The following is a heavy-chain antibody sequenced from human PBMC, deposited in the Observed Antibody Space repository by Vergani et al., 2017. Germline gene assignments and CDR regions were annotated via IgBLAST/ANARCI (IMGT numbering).Heavy chain of an antibody. CDR3: ARLEGSSWYGFTVFVY. D-gene: IGHD6-13*01. CDR1: GYSFTSYW. CDR2: IYPGDSDT. V-gene: IGHV5-51*01. J-gene: IGHJ4*02. Sequence: EVQLVQSGAEVKKPGESLTISCKGSGYSFTSYWIGWVRQMPGKGLEWMGMIYPGDSDTRYSPSFQGQVTISADKSISTAYLQWSSLKASDTAMYYCARLEGSSWYGFTVFVYWGQGTLVTVSS.